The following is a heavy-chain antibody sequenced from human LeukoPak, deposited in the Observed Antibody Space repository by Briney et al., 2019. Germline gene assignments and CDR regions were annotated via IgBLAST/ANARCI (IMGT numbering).Heavy chain of an antibody. V-gene: IGHV4-38-2*01. CDR2: IHHSGST. J-gene: IGHJ4*02. Sequence: SETLSLTCSVSGYSISRSYYWGWIRQPPGKGLEWIGSIHHSGSTYYSPSLQSRVTISVDTSKNQFSLHLRSVTAADTAVYYCARRGGYGDHYYFDYWGQGTLVAVSS. D-gene: IGHD4-17*01. CDR1: GYSISRSYY. CDR3: ARRGGYGDHYYFDY.